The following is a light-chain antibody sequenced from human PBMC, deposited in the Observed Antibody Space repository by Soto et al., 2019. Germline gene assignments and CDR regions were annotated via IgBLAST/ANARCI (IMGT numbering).Light chain of an antibody. J-gene: IGKJ1*01. CDR3: QQSYRIPLT. V-gene: IGKV1-39*01. Sequence: DLQMTQSPSSLSASVGDRVTIPCRTSQSIGSSLNWYQQKPGKAPKLLIYAASSLQSGVPSRFSGSGSGTDFTLTISSLQLEDFATYYCQQSYRIPLTFGQGTKVEI. CDR2: AAS. CDR1: QSIGSS.